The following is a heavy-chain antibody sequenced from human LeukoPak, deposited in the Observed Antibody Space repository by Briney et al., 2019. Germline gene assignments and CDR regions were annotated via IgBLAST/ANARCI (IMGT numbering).Heavy chain of an antibody. Sequence: SVKVSCKASGGTFSSYAISWVRRAPGQGLEWMGGITPIFGTANYAQKFQGRVTITADESTSTAYMELSSLRSEDTAVYYCARGSWGPYCSSTSCYGWDYYYYYMDVWGKGTTVTVSS. V-gene: IGHV1-69*01. CDR3: ARGSWGPYCSSTSCYGWDYYYYYMDV. CDR2: ITPIFGTA. CDR1: GGTFSSYA. J-gene: IGHJ6*03. D-gene: IGHD2-2*01.